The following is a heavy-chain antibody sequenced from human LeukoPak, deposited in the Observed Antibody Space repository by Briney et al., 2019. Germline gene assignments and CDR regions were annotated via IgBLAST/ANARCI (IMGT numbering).Heavy chain of an antibody. V-gene: IGHV3-48*01. CDR3: ARDRGGYSSSSTDY. J-gene: IGHJ4*02. Sequence: GGSLRLSCAASGFTFSTYSMTWVRQTPGKGLEWVSYITSSSGTLDYADSVKGRFTISRDNAKNSLYLQMNSLRVEDTAVYYCARDRGGYSSSSTDYWGQGALVTVSS. D-gene: IGHD6-6*01. CDR2: ITSSSGTL. CDR1: GFTFSTYS.